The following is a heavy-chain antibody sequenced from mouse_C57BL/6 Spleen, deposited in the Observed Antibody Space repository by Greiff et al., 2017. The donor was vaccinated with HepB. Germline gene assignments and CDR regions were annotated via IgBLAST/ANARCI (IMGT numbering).Heavy chain of an antibody. J-gene: IGHJ4*01. CDR2: ISDGGSYT. CDR1: GFTFSSYA. CDR3: ARADYDGYYYAMDY. V-gene: IGHV5-4*01. D-gene: IGHD2-4*01. Sequence: DVHLVESGGGLVKPGGSLKLSCAASGFTFSSYAMSWVRQTPEKRLEWVATISDGGSYTYYPDNVKGRFTISRDNAKNNLYLQMSHLKSEDTAMYYCARADYDGYYYAMDYWGQGTSVTVSS.